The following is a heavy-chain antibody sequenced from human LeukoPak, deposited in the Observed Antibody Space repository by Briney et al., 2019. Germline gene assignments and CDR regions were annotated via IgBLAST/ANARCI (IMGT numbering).Heavy chain of an antibody. CDR1: GFTVSNNY. CDR2: IYSGGST. J-gene: IGHJ4*02. V-gene: IGHV3-53*01. CDR3: ARGSYSSGWTLDY. Sequence: GGSLKLSCAASGFTVSNNYMSWVRQAPGKGLEWVSVIYSGGSTYYADSVKGRFTISRDNSKNTLYLQMNSLRAEDTAVYYCARGSYSSGWTLDYWGQGTLVTVSS. D-gene: IGHD6-19*01.